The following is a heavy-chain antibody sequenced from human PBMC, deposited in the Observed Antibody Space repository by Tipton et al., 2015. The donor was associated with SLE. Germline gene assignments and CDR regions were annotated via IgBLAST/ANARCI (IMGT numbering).Heavy chain of an antibody. CDR3: AKDRDQLLLSLDY. J-gene: IGHJ4*02. CDR2: ISYDGSNK. V-gene: IGHV3-33*05. D-gene: IGHD2-2*01. CDR1: GFTFSSYG. Sequence: SLRLSCAASGFTFSSYGMHWVRQAPGKGLEWVAVISYDGSNKYYADSVKGRFTISRDNSKNTLYLQMNSLRAEDTAVYYCAKDRDQLLLSLDYWGQGTLVTVSS.